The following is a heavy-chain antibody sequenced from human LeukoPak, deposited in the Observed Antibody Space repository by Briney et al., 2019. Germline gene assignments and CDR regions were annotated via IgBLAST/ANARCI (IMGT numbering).Heavy chain of an antibody. D-gene: IGHD1-26*01. CDR2: ISPGDSNI. J-gene: IGHJ4*02. CDR3: ARRVGVKWEPKIPDY. Sequence: GESLKISCQYAFPSHWIGWVRQMPGKGLEWMGMISPGDSNIRYSPSFQGQVTMSVDKSINTAYLQWSSLKASDTAIYYCARRVGVKWEPKIPDYWGQGTLVTVSS. CDR1: YAFPSHW. V-gene: IGHV5-51*01.